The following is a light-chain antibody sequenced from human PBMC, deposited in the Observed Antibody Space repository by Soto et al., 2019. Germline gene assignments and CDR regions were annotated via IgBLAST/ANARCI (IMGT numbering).Light chain of an antibody. V-gene: IGKV1-39*01. CDR3: QQSSSTPPFT. CDR2: TVS. Sequence: DIQMTQSPSSLSASVGDRVTITCRASQNISIYLNWYQQKPGKAPKLLIYTVSNLQSGVPSRFSAGGSGPDYSPTISSLQPEDFATYYCQQSSSTPPFTFGPGTKVDIK. CDR1: QNISIY. J-gene: IGKJ3*01.